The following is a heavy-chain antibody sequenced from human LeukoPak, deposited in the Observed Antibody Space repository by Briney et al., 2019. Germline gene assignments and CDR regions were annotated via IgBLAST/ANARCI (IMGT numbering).Heavy chain of an antibody. V-gene: IGHV3-7*01. D-gene: IGHD5-12*01. CDR2: IKEDGSEK. Sequence: GSLRPSCAASGFTFSSHWMRWVRHAPGKGLEGVANIKEDGSEKYYVDSVKGRFTISRDNAKNSLYLQMNSLRAEDTAVYYCAREGYSGYFFDYWGQGTLVTVSS. J-gene: IGHJ4*02. CDR3: AREGYSGYFFDY. CDR1: GFTFSSHW.